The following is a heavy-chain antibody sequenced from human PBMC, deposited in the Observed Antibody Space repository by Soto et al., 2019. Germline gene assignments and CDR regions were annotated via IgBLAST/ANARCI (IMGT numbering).Heavy chain of an antibody. J-gene: IGHJ6*02. Sequence: ASVKVSCKASGYTFTSYDINWVRQATGQGLEWMGWMNPNSGNTGYAQKFQGRVTMTRNTSISTAYMELSSLRSEDTAVYYCARGRIVAIGSGAYGMDVWGQGAKVTVYS. CDR2: MNPNSGNT. V-gene: IGHV1-8*01. CDR3: ARGRIVAIGSGAYGMDV. CDR1: GYTFTSYD. D-gene: IGHD5-12*01.